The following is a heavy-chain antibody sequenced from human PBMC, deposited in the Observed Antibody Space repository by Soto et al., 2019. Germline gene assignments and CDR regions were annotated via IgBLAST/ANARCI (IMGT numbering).Heavy chain of an antibody. J-gene: IGHJ6*02. CDR1: GFTFRRFG. V-gene: IGHV3-33*01. Sequence: QVQLVESGGGVVQPGRSLRLSCAASGFTFRRFGMHWVRQAPGKGLEWVGVIWHDGSHAYYADSVKGRLTMSRDNSKNTLYLQMISLRVEDTAVYYCARDIRRDEAFWSGIYYSMDVWGQGTSVTVSS. CDR2: IWHDGSHA. CDR3: ARDIRRDEAFWSGIYYSMDV. D-gene: IGHD3-3*01.